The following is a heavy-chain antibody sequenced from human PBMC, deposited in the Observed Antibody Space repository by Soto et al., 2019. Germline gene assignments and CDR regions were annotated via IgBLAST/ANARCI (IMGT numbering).Heavy chain of an antibody. CDR1: GGSISSSSYY. CDR3: ARHNSSSWYYYYYYMDV. CDR2: IYYSGST. Sequence: SATLSLTCTVSGGSISSSSYYWGWIRQPPGKGLEWIGSIYYSGSTYYNPSLKSRVTISVDTSKNQFSLKLSSVTAADTAVYYCARHNSSSWYYYYYYMDVWGKGTTVTVSS. V-gene: IGHV4-39*01. D-gene: IGHD6-13*01. J-gene: IGHJ6*03.